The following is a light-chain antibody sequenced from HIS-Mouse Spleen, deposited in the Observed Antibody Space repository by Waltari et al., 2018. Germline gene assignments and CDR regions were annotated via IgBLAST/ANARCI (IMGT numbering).Light chain of an antibody. CDR2: LNSDGSH. CDR3: QTWGTGKGV. CDR1: SGHSSYA. J-gene: IGLJ3*02. V-gene: IGLV4-69*01. Sequence: QLVLTQSPSASASLGASVKLTCTLSSGHSSYALAWHQQQPAKGPRYLMKLNSDGSHSKGDGIPDRFSGSSSGAERYLTISSLQSEDEADYYCQTWGTGKGVFGGGTKLTVL.